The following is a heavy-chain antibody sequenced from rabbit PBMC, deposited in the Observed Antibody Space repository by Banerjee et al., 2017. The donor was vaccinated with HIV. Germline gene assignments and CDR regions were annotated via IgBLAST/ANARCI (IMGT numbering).Heavy chain of an antibody. CDR1: GFSFSSSYY. J-gene: IGHJ4*01. CDR3: ARDYTVYNYASNL. V-gene: IGHV1S40*01. CDR2: IYAGSSGST. Sequence: QSLEESGGDLVKPGASLTLTCTASGFSFSSSYYMCWVRQAPGKGLEWIACIYAGSSGSTYYASWTKGRFTISKTSSTTVTLQMTSLTAADTATYFCARDYTVYNYASNLWGQGTLVTVS. D-gene: IGHD7-1*01.